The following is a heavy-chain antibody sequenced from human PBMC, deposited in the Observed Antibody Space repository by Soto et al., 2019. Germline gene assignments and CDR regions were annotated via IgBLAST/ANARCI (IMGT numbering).Heavy chain of an antibody. CDR3: ARDQGWNDDLTPLDY. J-gene: IGHJ4*02. V-gene: IGHV3-74*01. CDR1: GFTFSSYW. D-gene: IGHD1-1*01. CDR2: INSDGSST. Sequence: GGSLRLSCAASGFTFSSYWMHWVRQAPGKGLVWVSRINSDGSSTSYADSVKGRFTISRDNAKNTLYLQMNSLRAEDTAVYYCARDQGWNDDLTPLDYWGQGTLVTVSS.